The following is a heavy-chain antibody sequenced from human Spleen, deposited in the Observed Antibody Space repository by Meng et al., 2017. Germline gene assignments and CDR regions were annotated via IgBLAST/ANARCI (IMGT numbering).Heavy chain of an antibody. CDR2: INPICST. CDR1: GGPFSSYS. Sequence: QVQLLPCGAGLIQPSSSLYLPCIVSGGPFSSYSSSWMRQPPGQGLEWIGEINPICSTTYYPYLDSRATMTVDKNSNSISLKLSCMTAADSTVYYYARGAYNMARSYDCWGQGTLVTVSS. CDR3: ARGAYNMARSYDC. V-gene: IGHV4-34*01. J-gene: IGHJ4*02. D-gene: IGHD3-10*01.